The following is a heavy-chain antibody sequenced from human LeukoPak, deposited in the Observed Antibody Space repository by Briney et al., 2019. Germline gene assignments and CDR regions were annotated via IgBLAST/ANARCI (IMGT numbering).Heavy chain of an antibody. J-gene: IGHJ5*02. CDR1: GGSISSTSCS. Sequence: SETLSLTCTVSGGSISSTSCSWGWIRQPPGKGLEWIGSIYYSGSTYYNPSLKSRVTISVDTSMNQFSLKLSSVTAADTAVYYCARDFWSGSNWFDPWGQGTLVTVSS. V-gene: IGHV4-39*07. CDR2: IYYSGST. D-gene: IGHD3-3*01. CDR3: ARDFWSGSNWFDP.